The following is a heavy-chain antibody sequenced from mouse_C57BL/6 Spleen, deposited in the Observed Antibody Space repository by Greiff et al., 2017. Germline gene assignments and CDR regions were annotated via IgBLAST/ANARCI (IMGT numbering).Heavy chain of an antibody. V-gene: IGHV5-4*01. J-gene: IGHJ1*03. CDR3: AREKATEDWYFDD. Sequence: EVQVVESGGGLVKPGGSLKLSCAASGFTFSSYAMPWVRQTPEKRLEWVATISDGGSYTYYPDNVKGRFTISRDNAKNTLYLQMSHLKSEDTAMYYGAREKATEDWYFDDWGTGTTVTVSS. CDR2: ISDGGSYT. D-gene: IGHD3-2*02. CDR1: GFTFSSYA.